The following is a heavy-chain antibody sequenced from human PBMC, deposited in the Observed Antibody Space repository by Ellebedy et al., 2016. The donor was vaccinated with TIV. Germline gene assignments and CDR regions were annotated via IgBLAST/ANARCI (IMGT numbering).Heavy chain of an antibody. CDR1: GFTFSSYW. J-gene: IGHJ4*02. CDR2: ISSRSDTI. CDR3: ARHLSNWNPVDY. D-gene: IGHD1-20*01. V-gene: IGHV3-48*02. Sequence: GESLKISCAASGFTFSSYWMHWVRQAPGKGLEWVSYISSRSDTIYYADSVKGRFTISRDNAKNSLFLQMNSLTDEDTAVYYCARHLSNWNPVDYWGQGTLVTVSS.